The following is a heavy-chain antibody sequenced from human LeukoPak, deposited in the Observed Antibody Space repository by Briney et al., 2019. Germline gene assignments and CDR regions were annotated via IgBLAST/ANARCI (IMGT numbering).Heavy chain of an antibody. CDR2: ISGSGGST. V-gene: IGHV3-23*01. CDR3: AKRSQYSSSGYFDY. CDR1: GFTFSSYA. D-gene: IGHD3-22*01. J-gene: IGHJ4*02. Sequence: PGGSLRLSCAASGFTFSSYAMSWVRQAPGKGLEWVSAISGSGGSTYYADSVKGRFTISRDNSKNTMYLQMNSLRAEDTAVYYCAKRSQYSSSGYFDYWGQGTLVTVSS.